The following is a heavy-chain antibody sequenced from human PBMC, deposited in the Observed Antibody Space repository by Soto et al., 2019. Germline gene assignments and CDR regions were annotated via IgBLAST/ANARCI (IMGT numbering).Heavy chain of an antibody. J-gene: IGHJ6*02. Sequence: QVHPVQSGAEVKKPGSSVKVSCKTSGGSFNNYAVSWVRQAPGQGLEWMGGIIPNFDTPNYAQKFQDRVTIIADESTSTVYMELRSLRSNATAVYYCAVAMVREILIFESSGMHVWGQGTTVIVSS. CDR1: GGSFNNYA. V-gene: IGHV1-69*01. CDR2: IIPNFDTP. CDR3: AVAMVREILIFESSGMHV. D-gene: IGHD3-10*01.